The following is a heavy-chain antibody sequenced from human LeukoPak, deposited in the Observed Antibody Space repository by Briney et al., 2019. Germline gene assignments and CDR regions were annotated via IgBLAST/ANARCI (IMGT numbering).Heavy chain of an antibody. J-gene: IGHJ4*02. D-gene: IGHD6-13*01. CDR3: ARSLKAAAGTATGY. CDR2: MNPNSGNT. Sequence: SSVKVSCKASGYTFTSYNINWVRQATGQGPEWMGWMNPNSGNTGHAQKLQGRVTLTRDTSISIAYMELSSLRSEDTAVYYCARSLKAAAGTATGYWGQGTLVTVSS. V-gene: IGHV1-8*01. CDR1: GYTFTSYN.